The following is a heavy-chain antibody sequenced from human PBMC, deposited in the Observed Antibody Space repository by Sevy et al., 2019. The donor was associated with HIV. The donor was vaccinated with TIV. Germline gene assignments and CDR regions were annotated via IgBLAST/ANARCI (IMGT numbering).Heavy chain of an antibody. D-gene: IGHD5-12*01. CDR1: GFTFSSYS. CDR2: ISSSSSYI. Sequence: GGSLRLSCAASGFTFSSYSMNWVRQAPGKGLEWVSSISSSSSYIYYADSVKGRFTISIDNAKNSLYLQMNSLRAEDTAVYYCARDSIVDIVSTTILYYYYGMDVWGQGTTVTVSS. J-gene: IGHJ6*02. V-gene: IGHV3-21*01. CDR3: ARDSIVDIVSTTILYYYYGMDV.